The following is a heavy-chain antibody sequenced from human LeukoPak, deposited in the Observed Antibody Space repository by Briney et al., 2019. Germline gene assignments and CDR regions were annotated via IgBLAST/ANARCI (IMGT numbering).Heavy chain of an antibody. J-gene: IGHJ4*02. D-gene: IGHD3-10*01. V-gene: IGHV4-59*01. CDR1: GGSISSYY. CDR3: ARHSGYYGSGSYYNNPIDY. Sequence: SETLSLTCTVSGGSISSYYWSWIRQPPGKGLEWIGYIYYSRGTNYSPSLESRVTIAVDTSKNQFSLKLSSVTAADTAVYYCARHSGYYGSGSYYNNPIDYWGQGTLVTVSS. CDR2: IYYSRGT.